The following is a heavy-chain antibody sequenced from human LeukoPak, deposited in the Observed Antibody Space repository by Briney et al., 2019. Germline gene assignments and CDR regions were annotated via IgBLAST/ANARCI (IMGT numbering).Heavy chain of an antibody. V-gene: IGHV1-8*01. D-gene: IGHD4-17*01. CDR1: GYTFTSYD. CDR3: ARCDYGDYKADY. J-gene: IGHJ4*02. Sequence: ASVKVSCKASGYTFTSYDINWVRQATGQGLEWMGWMNPNSGNTGYAQKFQGRATMTRNTSISTAYMELSSLRPEDTAVYYCARCDYGDYKADYWGQGTLVTVSS. CDR2: MNPNSGNT.